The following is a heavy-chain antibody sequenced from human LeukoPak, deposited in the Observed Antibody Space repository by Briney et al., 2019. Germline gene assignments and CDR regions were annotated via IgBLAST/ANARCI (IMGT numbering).Heavy chain of an antibody. V-gene: IGHV3-23*01. CDR2: ISGSGGST. CDR3: AKDNIVVVVAATLDY. CDR1: GFTFSSYA. Sequence: GGSLRLSCAASGFTFSSYAMSWVRQAPGKRLEWVSAISGSGGSTYYADSVKGRFTISRDNSKNTLYLQMNSLRAEDTAVYYCAKDNIVVVVAATLDYWGQGTLVTVSS. D-gene: IGHD2-15*01. J-gene: IGHJ4*02.